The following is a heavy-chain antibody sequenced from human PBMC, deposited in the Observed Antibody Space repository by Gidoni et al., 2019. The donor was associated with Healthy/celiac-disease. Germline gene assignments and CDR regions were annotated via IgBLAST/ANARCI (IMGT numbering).Heavy chain of an antibody. V-gene: IGHV4-39*01. CDR1: GGSISSSSYY. CDR3: ARHKSQWLRPGNAFDI. Sequence: QLQLQESGPGLVKPSETLSLTCTVSGGSISSSSYYWGWIRQPPGKGLEWIGSIYYSGSTYYNPSLKSRVTISVDTSKNQFSLKLSSVTAADTAVYYCARHKSQWLRPGNAFDIWGQGTMVTVSS. D-gene: IGHD6-19*01. CDR2: IYYSGST. J-gene: IGHJ3*02.